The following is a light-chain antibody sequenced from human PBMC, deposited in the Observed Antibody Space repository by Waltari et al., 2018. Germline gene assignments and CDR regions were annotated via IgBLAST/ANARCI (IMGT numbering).Light chain of an antibody. V-gene: IGLV7-43*01. CDR1: TGAVTSAYY. CDR3: LLYYGGVPL. Sequence: QTVVTQEPSLTVSPGGQVTLTCGSSTGAVTSAYYPNWFQQKPGQAPRPLIYNTNNRHSWTPGRFSGSVLGDKAALTLSGVQPEDEADYYCLLYYGGVPLFGGGTKLTVL. J-gene: IGLJ3*02. CDR2: NTN.